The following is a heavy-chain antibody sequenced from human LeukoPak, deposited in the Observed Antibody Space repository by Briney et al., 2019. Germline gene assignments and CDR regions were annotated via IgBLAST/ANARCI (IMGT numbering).Heavy chain of an antibody. CDR2: VHFNGQT. Sequence: PSETLSLTCTVSGGSVISEHYCWGWVRQPPGKRLEWIASVHFNGQTYSNPSLSGRVTMSIDTSKNQFSLNLRSRTAADTAVYYCAKLPTGFPNWFDPWGQGTLVTVSS. J-gene: IGHJ5*02. D-gene: IGHD3-10*01. CDR1: GGSVISEHYC. CDR3: AKLPTGFPNWFDP. V-gene: IGHV4-39*01.